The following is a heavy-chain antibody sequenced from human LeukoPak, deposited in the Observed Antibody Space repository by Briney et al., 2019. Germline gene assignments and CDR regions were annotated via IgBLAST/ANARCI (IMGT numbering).Heavy chain of an antibody. Sequence: GGSLRLSCAASGFTFSSYAMSWARQAPGKGLEWVSSINSSGGSKYYADSVKGRFTISRDNSKNTLYLQMNSLRAEDTAVYYCAKEGTYYGSGSYSLYYYYYMDVWGKGTTVTISS. J-gene: IGHJ6*03. CDR1: GFTFSSYA. D-gene: IGHD3-10*01. CDR3: AKEGTYYGSGSYSLYYYYYMDV. V-gene: IGHV3-23*01. CDR2: INSSGGSK.